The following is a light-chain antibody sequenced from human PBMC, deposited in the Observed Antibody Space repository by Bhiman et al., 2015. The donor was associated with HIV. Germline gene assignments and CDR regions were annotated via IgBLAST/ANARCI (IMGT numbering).Light chain of an antibody. J-gene: IGLJ2*01. Sequence: LTQPHSVSESPGKTVTISCTRSGGSIDTTYVQWYQQKPGQAPVLVIYKDFERPSGIPERFSGSNSGNTATLTISGTQAMDEADYYCQAWDSSTALFGGGTKLTVL. CDR1: SIDTTY. CDR3: QAWDSSTAL. V-gene: IGLV3-1*01. CDR2: KDF.